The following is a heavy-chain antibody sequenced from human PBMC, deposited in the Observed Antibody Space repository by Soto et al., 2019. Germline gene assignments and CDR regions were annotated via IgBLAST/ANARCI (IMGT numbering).Heavy chain of an antibody. CDR1: GGSISSSSYY. CDR2: IYYSGST. V-gene: IGHV4-39*01. J-gene: IGHJ6*03. D-gene: IGHD3-10*01. CDR3: ARQGGDYYGSGSYYYYYYYMDV. Sequence: SETLSLTCTVSGGSISSSSYYWGWIRHPPGKGLEWIGSIYYSGSTYYNPSLKSRVTISVDTSKNQFSLKLSSVTAADTAVYYCARQGGDYYGSGSYYYYYYYMDVWGKGTTVTVSS.